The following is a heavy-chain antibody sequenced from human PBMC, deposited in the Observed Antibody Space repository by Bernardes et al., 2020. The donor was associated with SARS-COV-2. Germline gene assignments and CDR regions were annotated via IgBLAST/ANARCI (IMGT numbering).Heavy chain of an antibody. Sequence: GESLKISCKGSGYNFARYWIAWVRQMPGKGLEWMGTIYPGDSDTRYSPSFQGQVTMSADKSISTAYLQWSSLKASDTAMYYCAHKGGDAFDIWGQGTMVTVSS. V-gene: IGHV5-51*01. CDR3: AHKGGDAFDI. D-gene: IGHD3-16*01. CDR1: GYNFARYW. CDR2: IYPGDSDT. J-gene: IGHJ3*02.